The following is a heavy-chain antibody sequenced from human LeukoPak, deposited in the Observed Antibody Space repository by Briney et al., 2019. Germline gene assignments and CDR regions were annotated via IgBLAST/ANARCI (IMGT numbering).Heavy chain of an antibody. CDR3: ARDQSRMIVVRTPNWFFDL. CDR1: GFTFSSYW. V-gene: IGHV3-7*01. Sequence: GGSLRHSCAASGFTFSSYWMSWVRQAPGKGLEWLANINQDGSEIYYVDSVKGRFTISRDNGKNSIYLQINSLRADDTAVYYCARDQSRMIVVRTPNWFFDLNGRGTLVTVSS. D-gene: IGHD3-22*01. CDR2: INQDGSEI. J-gene: IGHJ2*01.